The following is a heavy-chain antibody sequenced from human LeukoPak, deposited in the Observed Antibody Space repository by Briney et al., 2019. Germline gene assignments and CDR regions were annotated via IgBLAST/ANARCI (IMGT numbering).Heavy chain of an antibody. CDR2: ISSSSSYI. V-gene: IGHV3-21*01. D-gene: IGHD3-22*01. CDR3: ARGPASYFESSGYSYYFDY. CDR1: GLTFSSYS. Sequence: GGSLRLSCAASGLTFSSYSMNWVRQAPGKGLEWVSSISSSSSYIYYADSVKGRFTISRDNSKNTLYLQMNSLRAEDTAVYYCARGPASYFESSGYSYYFDYWGQGTLVTVSS. J-gene: IGHJ4*02.